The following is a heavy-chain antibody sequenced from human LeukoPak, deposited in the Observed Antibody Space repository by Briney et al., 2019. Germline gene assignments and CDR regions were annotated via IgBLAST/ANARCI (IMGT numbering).Heavy chain of an antibody. J-gene: IGHJ4*02. CDR3: ARGGFSSSWYISRDY. Sequence: PGGSLRLSCAASAFTFRSYWMTWVRQAPGKGLEWVANIKEDGSEKSYVDSVKGRFTISRDNAKNSLYLQMNSLRVKDTAVYYCARGGFSSSWYISRDYWGQGTLVTVSS. D-gene: IGHD6-13*01. V-gene: IGHV3-7*04. CDR1: AFTFRSYW. CDR2: IKEDGSEK.